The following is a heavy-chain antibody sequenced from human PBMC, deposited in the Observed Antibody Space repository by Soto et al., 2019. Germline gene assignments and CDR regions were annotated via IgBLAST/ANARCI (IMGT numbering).Heavy chain of an antibody. CDR3: AKDRPPSGYFYYYYGLDV. Sequence: GGSLRLSCAASGSGFTFSGYGMHWVRQAPGKGLEWVALISYDGSNYYYADSVKGRFTISRDTSKNTLYLQMNSLRAEDTAVYYCAKDRPPSGYFYYYYGLDVWGQGTTVTVSS. CDR2: ISYDGSNY. V-gene: IGHV3-30*18. D-gene: IGHD3-22*01. CDR1: GSGFTFSGYG. J-gene: IGHJ6*02.